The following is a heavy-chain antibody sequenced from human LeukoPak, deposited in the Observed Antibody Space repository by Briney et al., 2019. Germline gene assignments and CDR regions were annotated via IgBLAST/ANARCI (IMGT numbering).Heavy chain of an antibody. CDR1: GGSISSSSYY. J-gene: IGHJ6*02. Sequence: SETLSLTCTVSGGSISSSSYYWGWIRQPPGKGLEWIGSIYYSGSTYYTPSLKSRVTLSVDTSKNHFSLKLRSVAAGDTAVYYCASKLGRITMVRGVINGMDVWGQGTTVTVSS. CDR2: IYYSGST. CDR3: ASKLGRITMVRGVINGMDV. D-gene: IGHD3-10*01. V-gene: IGHV4-39*01.